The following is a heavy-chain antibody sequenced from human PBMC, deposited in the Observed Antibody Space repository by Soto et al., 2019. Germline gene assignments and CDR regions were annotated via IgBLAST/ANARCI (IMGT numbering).Heavy chain of an antibody. Sequence: QVQLQESGPGLVKASETLSLTCTVSGGSISSYYWSWIRQPPGKGLEWIAYIYYSGSTNYNPSLRTRLTIPVDTSMSRSSLQRSSVTAADTAVYYCARLNAKYGSGRRMDVWGPGTTVTVSS. CDR2: IYYSGST. CDR3: ARLNAKYGSGRRMDV. CDR1: GGSISSYY. J-gene: IGHJ6*02. D-gene: IGHD3-10*01. V-gene: IGHV4-59*08.